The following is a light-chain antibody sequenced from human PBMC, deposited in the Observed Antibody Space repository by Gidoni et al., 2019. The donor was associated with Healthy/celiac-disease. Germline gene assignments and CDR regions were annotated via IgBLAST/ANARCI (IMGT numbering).Light chain of an antibody. J-gene: IGKJ5*01. Sequence: DIQMTQSPSSLSASVGDRVTITCRASQSISSYLNWYQQKPGKAPKLLIYAASSLQSGVPSRFSGSGSGTDFTLTISSLQPEDCATYYCQQSYSTMITFGQGTRLEIK. CDR1: QSISSY. CDR2: AAS. V-gene: IGKV1-39*01. CDR3: QQSYSTMIT.